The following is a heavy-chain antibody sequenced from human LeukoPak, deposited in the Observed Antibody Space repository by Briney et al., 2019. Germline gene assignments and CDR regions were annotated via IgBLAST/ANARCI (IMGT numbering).Heavy chain of an antibody. CDR1: GGSISGSH. CDR2: IHYTGST. J-gene: IGHJ6*02. Sequence: SETLSLTCLVSGGSISGSHWSWLRQPPGKGLEWLGYIHYTGSTDYNPSLRSRVTLSIDMSKNQFSLRLSSVTAADTAVYYCARTGGDCSSGLCYYAMDVWGQGTTVTVS. V-gene: IGHV4-59*01. D-gene: IGHD2-21*02. CDR3: ARTGGDCSSGLCYYAMDV.